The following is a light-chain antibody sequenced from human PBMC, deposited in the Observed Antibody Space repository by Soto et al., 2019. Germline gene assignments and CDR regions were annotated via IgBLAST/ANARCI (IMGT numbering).Light chain of an antibody. Sequence: EIVMTQSPATLSVSPGERATLSCRASQSVNSNLAWYRQKPGQAPRLLISDASTSAAGVPARFSGSGSGTEFTLTVSTLQYEDSAIYHCHQYNVWPPLAFGGGIKVEIQ. CDR1: QSVNSN. CDR2: DAS. CDR3: HQYNVWPPLA. V-gene: IGKV3-15*01. J-gene: IGKJ4*01.